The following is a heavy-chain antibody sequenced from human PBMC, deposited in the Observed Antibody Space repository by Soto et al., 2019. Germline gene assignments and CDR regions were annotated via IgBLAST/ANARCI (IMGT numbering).Heavy chain of an antibody. J-gene: IGHJ6*02. D-gene: IGHD2-15*01. CDR3: ASTPGYCSGGSCYYGMDV. V-gene: IGHV4-30-2*01. Sequence: SETLSLTCTVSGVSISDGGYTWSWIRQPPGKGLEWIGYIYHTKNTYYSPSLKSRVTMSVDRSRNQFSLRLSSVTAADAALYYCASTPGYCSGGSCYYGMDVWGQGTTVT. CDR2: IYHTKNT. CDR1: GVSISDGGYT.